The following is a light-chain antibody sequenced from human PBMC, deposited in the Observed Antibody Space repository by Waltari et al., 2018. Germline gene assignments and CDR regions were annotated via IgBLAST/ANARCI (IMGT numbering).Light chain of an antibody. J-gene: IGLJ3*02. V-gene: IGLV2-18*02. CDR2: EVT. Sequence: QSALTQPPSVSGSPGQSVTISCTGTSSDVGNYNHVSWYQQSPGTAPKLLIYEVTNRPAGVPDRFSASKSGNTASLTISGLQPQDESDYYCSSSTSSITWVFGGGTKLTVL. CDR3: SSSTSSITWV. CDR1: SSDVGNYNH.